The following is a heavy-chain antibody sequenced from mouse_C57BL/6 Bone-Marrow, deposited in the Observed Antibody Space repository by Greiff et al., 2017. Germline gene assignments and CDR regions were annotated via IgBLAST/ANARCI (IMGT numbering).Heavy chain of an antibody. Sequence: VQLQQSGAELVRPGSSVKMSCKTSGYTFTSYGINWVKQRPGQGLEWIGYIYIGNGYTEYNAKFKGKATLTSDTSSSTAYMQLSSLTSEDSAIYFCASEFAYWGQGTLVTVSA. V-gene: IGHV1-58*01. CDR1: GYTFTSYG. CDR3: ASEFAY. CDR2: IYIGNGYT. J-gene: IGHJ3*01.